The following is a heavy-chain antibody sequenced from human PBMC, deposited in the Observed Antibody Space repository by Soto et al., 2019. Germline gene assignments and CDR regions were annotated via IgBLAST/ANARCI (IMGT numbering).Heavy chain of an antibody. CDR1: GFSLSTSGVG. V-gene: IGHV2-5*02. CDR3: AYLPCSGGSCYWFSFSGMDV. Sequence: QITLKESGPTLVKPTQTLTLTCTFSGFSLSTSGVGVAWIRQPPGKALEWLALIYWDDDKRYRPSLESRLTITKHTSKXPXVXXMTNMDSVDTATYYCAYLPCSGGSCYWFSFSGMDVWGQGTTVTVSS. D-gene: IGHD2-15*01. J-gene: IGHJ6*02. CDR2: IYWDDDK.